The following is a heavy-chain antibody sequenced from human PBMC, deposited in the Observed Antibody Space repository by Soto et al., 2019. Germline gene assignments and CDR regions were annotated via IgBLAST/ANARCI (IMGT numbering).Heavy chain of an antibody. CDR1: GYTFTGYY. CDR3: ATGITGADYYYYGMDV. J-gene: IGHJ6*02. Sequence: GASVKVSCKASGYTFTGYYMHWVRQAPGQGLEWMGWINPNSGGTNYAQKFQGWVTMTRDTSISTAYMELSRLRSDDTAVYYCATGITGADYYYYGMDVWGQGTTVTSP. V-gene: IGHV1-2*04. D-gene: IGHD1-20*01. CDR2: INPNSGGT.